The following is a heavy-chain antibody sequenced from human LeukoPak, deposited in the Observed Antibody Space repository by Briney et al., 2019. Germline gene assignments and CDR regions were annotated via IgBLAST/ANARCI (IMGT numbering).Heavy chain of an antibody. CDR3: ARDSRGRVYDFWSGYPGGGRGYYYGMDV. J-gene: IGHJ6*02. CDR1: GGSISSGGYY. V-gene: IGHV4-31*03. Sequence: PSETLSLTCTVSGGSISSGGYYWSWIRQHPGKGLEWIGYIYYSGSTYYNPSLKSRVTISVDTSKNQFSLKLSSVTAAETAVYYCARDSRGRVYDFWSGYPGGGRGYYYGMDVWGQGTTVTVSS. CDR2: IYYSGST. D-gene: IGHD3-3*01.